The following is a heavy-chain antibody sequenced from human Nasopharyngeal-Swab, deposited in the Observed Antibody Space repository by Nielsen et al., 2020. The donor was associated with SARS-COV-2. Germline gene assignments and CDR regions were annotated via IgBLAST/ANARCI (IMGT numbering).Heavy chain of an antibody. CDR2: IKQDGSEK. CDR3: ARIQFFEYSTSYNFDY. J-gene: IGHJ4*02. Sequence: VRQAPGKGLEWVANIKQDGSEKHYVDSVKGRFTISRDNAKNSLYLQMNSLRAEDTAVYYCARIQFFEYSTSYNFDYWGQGTLVTVSS. V-gene: IGHV3-7*01. D-gene: IGHD6-6*01.